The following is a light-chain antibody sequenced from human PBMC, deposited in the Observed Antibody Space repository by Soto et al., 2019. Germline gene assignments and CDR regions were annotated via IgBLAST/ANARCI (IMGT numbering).Light chain of an antibody. Sequence: QSALTQPASVSGSPGQSITISCTGTSSDVGGYNYVSWYQQHPGKAPKLMIYEVSNRPSGDSDRFSGSKSGNTASLTISGLQAEDEADYYCSSYTSSSTPYVFGSGTKVTVL. CDR3: SSYTSSSTPYV. CDR1: SSDVGGYNY. CDR2: EVS. J-gene: IGLJ1*01. V-gene: IGLV2-14*03.